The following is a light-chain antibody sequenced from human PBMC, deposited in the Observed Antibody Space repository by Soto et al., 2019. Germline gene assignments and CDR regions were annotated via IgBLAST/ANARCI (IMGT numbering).Light chain of an antibody. J-gene: IGLJ2*01. V-gene: IGLV2-14*01. CDR1: SSDVGGYNY. CDR3: NSYTSSSTLL. CDR2: DVS. Sequence: QSALTQPASVSGSPGQSITISCTGTSSDVGGYNYVSWYQQHPGKAPKLMIYDVSNRPSGVSNRFSASKSGNTASLTISGLQAEDEAHYYCNSYTSSSTLLFGGGTKLTV.